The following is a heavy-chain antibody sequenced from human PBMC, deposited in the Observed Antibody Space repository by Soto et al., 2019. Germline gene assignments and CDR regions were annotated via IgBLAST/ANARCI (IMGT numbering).Heavy chain of an antibody. J-gene: IGHJ4*02. D-gene: IGHD5-18*01. V-gene: IGHV3-33*01. CDR2: IWYDGSNK. CDR1: GFTFSSYG. CDR3: ATTAMAGGRYFDY. Sequence: SLILSCAXSGFTFSSYGMHWVRQAPGKGLEWVAVIWYDGSNKYYADSVKGRFTISRDNSKNTLYLQMNSLRAEDTAVYYCATTAMAGGRYFDYWGQGTLVTVSS.